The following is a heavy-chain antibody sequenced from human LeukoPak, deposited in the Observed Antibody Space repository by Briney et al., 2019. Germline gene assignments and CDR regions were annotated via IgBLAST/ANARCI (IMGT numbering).Heavy chain of an antibody. Sequence: SETLSLTCTVSGGSISSYYWSWIRQPAGKGPEWIGRIYTSGSTNYNPSLKSRVTMSVDTSKNQFSLKLSSVTAADTAVYYCARWKYYYDSSGYYSPYYFDYWGQGTLVTVSS. CDR2: IYTSGST. J-gene: IGHJ4*02. CDR1: GGSISSYY. D-gene: IGHD3-22*01. CDR3: ARWKYYYDSSGYYSPYYFDY. V-gene: IGHV4-4*07.